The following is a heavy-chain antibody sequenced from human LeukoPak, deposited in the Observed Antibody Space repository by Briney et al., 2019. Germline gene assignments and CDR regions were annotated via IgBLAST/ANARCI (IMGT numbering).Heavy chain of an antibody. CDR3: AREPSLEGTSSYNY. V-gene: IGHV1-8*01. D-gene: IGHD6-6*01. Sequence: ASVKVSCKASGYTFTSYDINWVRQTTGQGLEWMGWMSPNSGNTGCAQKFQGRLTMTRDNSITTAYMELSGLTSEDMAIYYCAREPSLEGTSSYNYWGQGTLVTVSS. CDR2: MSPNSGNT. J-gene: IGHJ4*02. CDR1: GYTFTSYD.